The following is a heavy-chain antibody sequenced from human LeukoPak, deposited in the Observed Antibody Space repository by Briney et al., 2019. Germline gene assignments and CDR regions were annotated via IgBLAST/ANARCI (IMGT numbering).Heavy chain of an antibody. CDR3: ARCGYSYGTGYHFDY. J-gene: IGHJ4*02. D-gene: IGHD5-18*01. Sequence: SETLSLTCTVSGGSISSSSYYWGWIRQPPGKGLEWIGSIYYSGSTYYNPSLKSRVTISVDTSKNQFSLKLSSVTAADTAVYYCARCGYSYGTGYHFDYWGQGTLVTVSS. CDR1: GGSISSSSYY. V-gene: IGHV4-39*01. CDR2: IYYSGST.